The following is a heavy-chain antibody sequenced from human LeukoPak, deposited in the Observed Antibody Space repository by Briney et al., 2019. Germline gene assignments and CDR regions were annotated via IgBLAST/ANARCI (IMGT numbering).Heavy chain of an antibody. CDR1: GGSISSYY. D-gene: IGHD3-10*01. J-gene: IGHJ3*02. CDR2: IYTSGST. V-gene: IGHV4-4*07. Sequence: SETLSLTCTVSGGSISSYYWSWIRQPAGKGLEWIGRIYTSGSTYYNPSLKSRVTMSVDTSKNQFSLKLSSVTAADTAVYYCARVPHYYGSGSYSYQDAFDIWGQGTMVTVSS. CDR3: ARVPHYYGSGSYSYQDAFDI.